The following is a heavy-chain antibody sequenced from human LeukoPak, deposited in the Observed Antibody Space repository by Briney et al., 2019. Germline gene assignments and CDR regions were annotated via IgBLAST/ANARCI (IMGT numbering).Heavy chain of an antibody. Sequence: ASVKVSCKASGYTFTNYGISWVRQAPGQGLEWMGWISAYNGNTNYAQKLQGRVTMTTDTSTSTAYMELRSLRSDDTAVYYCARDSEHDFWSGYYPYYYYYMDVWGKGTTVTVSS. V-gene: IGHV1-18*01. CDR2: ISAYNGNT. CDR1: GYTFTNYG. J-gene: IGHJ6*03. CDR3: ARDSEHDFWSGYYPYYYYYMDV. D-gene: IGHD3-3*01.